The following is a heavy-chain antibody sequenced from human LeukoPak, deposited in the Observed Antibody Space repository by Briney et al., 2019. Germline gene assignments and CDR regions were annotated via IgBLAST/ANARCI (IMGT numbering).Heavy chain of an antibody. CDR3: AREERRNLCAFDI. Sequence: GGSLRLSCAASGFTFSSYGMHWVRQAPGKGLEWVAFIRYDGSNKYYADSVKGRFTISRDNSKNTLYLQMNSLRVEDTAVYYCAREERRNLCAFDIWGQGTMVTVSS. CDR2: IRYDGSNK. D-gene: IGHD1-1*01. V-gene: IGHV3-30*02. J-gene: IGHJ3*02. CDR1: GFTFSSYG.